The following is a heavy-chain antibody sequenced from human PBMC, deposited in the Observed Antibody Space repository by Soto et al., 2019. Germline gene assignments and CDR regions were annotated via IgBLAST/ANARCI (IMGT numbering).Heavy chain of an antibody. D-gene: IGHD6-13*01. J-gene: IGHJ6*02. Sequence: QVQLVESGGGVVQPGRSLRLSCAASGFTFSSYGMHWVRQAPGKGLEWVAVVSYDGSNKYYADSVKGRFTISRDNSKNTMYXXMNSLRAEDTAVYYCAKDVRRRAAAGTDYYYGMDVWGQGTTVTVSS. CDR1: GFTFSSYG. CDR3: AKDVRRRAAAGTDYYYGMDV. CDR2: VSYDGSNK. V-gene: IGHV3-30*18.